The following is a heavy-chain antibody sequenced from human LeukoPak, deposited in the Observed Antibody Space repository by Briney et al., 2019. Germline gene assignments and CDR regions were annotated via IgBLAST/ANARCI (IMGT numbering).Heavy chain of an antibody. CDR1: GGSISSYY. J-gene: IGHJ4*02. CDR2: ISYSGST. CDR3: ANYYDSSGFDY. D-gene: IGHD3-22*01. V-gene: IGHV4-59*01. Sequence: SSETLSLTCTVSGGSISSYYRSWIRQPPGKGLEWIGYISYSGSTNYNPSLKSRVTISVDTPKNQFSLKLSSVAAADTAVYYCANYYDSSGFDYWGQGALVTVSS.